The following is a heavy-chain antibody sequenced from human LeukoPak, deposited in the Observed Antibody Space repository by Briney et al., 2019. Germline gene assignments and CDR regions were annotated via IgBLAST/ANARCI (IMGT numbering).Heavy chain of an antibody. Sequence: ASVKVSCKASGYTFTSYYMHWVRQAPGQGLEWMGIINPSGGSTSYAQKFQGRVTMTRDRSISTAYMELSSLRYDDTAVYYCATNILVRDIINWFDPWGQGTLVTVSS. V-gene: IGHV1-46*01. J-gene: IGHJ5*02. CDR1: GYTFTSYY. D-gene: IGHD3-10*01. CDR2: INPSGGST. CDR3: ATNILVRDIINWFDP.